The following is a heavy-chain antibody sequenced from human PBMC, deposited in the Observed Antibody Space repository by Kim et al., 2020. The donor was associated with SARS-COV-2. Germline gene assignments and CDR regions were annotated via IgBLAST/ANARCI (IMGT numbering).Heavy chain of an antibody. V-gene: IGHV1-24*01. CDR1: GYTLTELS. Sequence: ASVKVSCKVSGYTLTELSMHWVRQAPGKGLEWMGGFDPEDAKTIYAQKFQGRITMTEDTSTDTAYMELSSLRSEDTAVYYCATGVAVAGRSSDYSYYYGMDFWGQGTTVTVSS. CDR2: FDPEDAKT. D-gene: IGHD6-19*01. CDR3: ATGVAVAGRSSDYSYYYGMDF. J-gene: IGHJ6*02.